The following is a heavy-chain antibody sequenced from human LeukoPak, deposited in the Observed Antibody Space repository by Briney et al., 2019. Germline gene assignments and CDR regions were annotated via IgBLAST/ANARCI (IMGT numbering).Heavy chain of an antibody. V-gene: IGHV3-7*01. CDR1: GFTFSSYG. CDR2: IKQDGSEK. CDR3: ARHPLSV. J-gene: IGHJ6*04. Sequence: GGSLRLSCAASGFTFSSYGMHWVRQAPGKGLEWVANIKQDGSEKYYVDSVKGRFTISRDDAKNSLYLQMNSLRAEDTAVYYCARHPLSVWGKGTTVTVSS.